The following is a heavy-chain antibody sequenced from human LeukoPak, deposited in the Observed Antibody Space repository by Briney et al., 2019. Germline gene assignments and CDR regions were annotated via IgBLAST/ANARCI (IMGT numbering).Heavy chain of an antibody. CDR3: ARVAGYSYGYVWDY. CDR2: IYTTGST. D-gene: IGHD5-18*01. CDR1: VGSISSFY. J-gene: IGHJ4*02. Sequence: SETLSLTCAVPVGSISSFYWSWIRQPAGKGLEWIGRIYTTGSTSYNPSLKSRVTMSVDTSKNQFSLKLRSVTAADTAVYYCARVAGYSYGYVWDYWGQGTLVTVSS. V-gene: IGHV4-4*07.